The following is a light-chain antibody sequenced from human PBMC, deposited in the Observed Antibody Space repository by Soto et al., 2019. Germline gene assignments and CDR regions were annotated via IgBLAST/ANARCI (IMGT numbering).Light chain of an antibody. V-gene: IGLV1-51*01. CDR3: ATWDRSLSVGV. CDR2: DND. Sequence: QSVLTQPPSVSAAPGQKVTISCSGSSSNIGKNYVFWYQQLPGTAPKHLIYDNDKRPSGIPDRFSGSKSGTSATLGITGLQTGDEADYYCATWDRSLSVGVFGGGTKLTVL. CDR1: SSNIGKNY. J-gene: IGLJ2*01.